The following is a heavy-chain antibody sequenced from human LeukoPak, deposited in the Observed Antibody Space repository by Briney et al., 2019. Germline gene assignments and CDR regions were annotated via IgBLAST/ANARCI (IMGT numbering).Heavy chain of an antibody. Sequence: ASVKVSCKASGYTFTNYIISWVRQAPGQGLEWMGWISAYNGNTNYAQKLQGRVTMTTDTSMATAYMELRSLRSDDTAVYYCARGGNYFRFDPWGQGTLVTVSS. J-gene: IGHJ5*02. CDR1: GYTFTNYI. CDR2: ISAYNGNT. D-gene: IGHD1-26*01. CDR3: ARGGNYFRFDP. V-gene: IGHV1-18*01.